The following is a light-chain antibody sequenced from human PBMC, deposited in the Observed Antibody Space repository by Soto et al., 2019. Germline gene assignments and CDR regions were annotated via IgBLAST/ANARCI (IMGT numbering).Light chain of an antibody. J-gene: IGLJ1*01. CDR3: FSYAGSRNNV. Sequence: QSVLTQPASVSGSPGQSITISCTGTSSDVGSYNLVSWYQQHPGKAPKFMIYEGTKRPSGVSNRFSGSKSGNTASLTISGLQAEDEAYYYCFSYAGSRNNVFGTGTKLTVL. V-gene: IGLV2-23*01. CDR2: EGT. CDR1: SSDVGSYNL.